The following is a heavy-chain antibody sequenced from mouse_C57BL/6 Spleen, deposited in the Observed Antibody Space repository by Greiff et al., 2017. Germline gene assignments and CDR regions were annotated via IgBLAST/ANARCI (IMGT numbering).Heavy chain of an antibody. D-gene: IGHD2-10*02. V-gene: IGHV1-61*01. CDR2: IYPSDSET. Sequence: VQLQQPGAELVRPGSSVKLSCKASGYTFTSYWMDWVKQSPGQGLEWIGNIYPSDSETHYNQKFKDKDTLTVDKSSSTAYMKLSRLTSEDSAIDYCARSSTSLVLDYWGPGTLVTVSA. CDR1: GYTFTSYW. CDR3: ARSSTSLVLDY. J-gene: IGHJ3*01.